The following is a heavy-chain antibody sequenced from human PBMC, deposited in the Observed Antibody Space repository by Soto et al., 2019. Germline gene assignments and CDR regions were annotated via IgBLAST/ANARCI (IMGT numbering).Heavy chain of an antibody. D-gene: IGHD3-10*01. Sequence: SGPTLVNPTQTLTLTCTFSGFSLSTSGVGVGWIRQPPGKALEWLALIYWDDDKRYSPSLSSRVTITKDTSKNQVVLTMTNTDPVDTATYYCAHRPAPYGSGSYFDYWGQGTLVTVSS. CDR3: AHRPAPYGSGSYFDY. V-gene: IGHV2-5*02. CDR1: GFSLSTSGVG. CDR2: IYWDDDK. J-gene: IGHJ4*02.